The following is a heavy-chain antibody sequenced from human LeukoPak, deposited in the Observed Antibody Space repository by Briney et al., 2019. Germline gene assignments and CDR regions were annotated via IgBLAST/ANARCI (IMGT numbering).Heavy chain of an antibody. CDR2: IYHSGST. CDR1: GGSISSGGYS. D-gene: IGHD3-22*01. V-gene: IGHV4-30-2*01. J-gene: IGHJ5*02. Sequence: SQTLSLTCAVSGGSISSGGYSWSWIRQPPGKDLEWIGYIYHSGSTYYNPSLKSRVTISVDRSKNQFSLKLSSVTAADTAVYYWARGISYYDSSGYYNNWFDPWGQGTLVTVSS. CDR3: ARGISYYDSSGYYNNWFDP.